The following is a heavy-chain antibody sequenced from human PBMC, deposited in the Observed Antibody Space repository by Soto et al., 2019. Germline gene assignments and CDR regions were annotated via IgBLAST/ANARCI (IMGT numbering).Heavy chain of an antibody. D-gene: IGHD3-10*01. V-gene: IGHV1-46*01. CDR2: INPSGGST. J-gene: IGHJ6*01. CDR3: ASPTLYYGSGSYDFLEWDYGMDV. Sequence: QVQLVQSGAEVKKPGASVKVSCKASGYTFTSYYMHWVRQAPGQGLEWMGIINPSGGSTSYAQKFQRRVTRTRDTSTSTVYMELSSLVSEHTAVYYCASPTLYYGSGSYDFLEWDYGMDVCGQGTTFTVSS. CDR1: GYTFTSYY.